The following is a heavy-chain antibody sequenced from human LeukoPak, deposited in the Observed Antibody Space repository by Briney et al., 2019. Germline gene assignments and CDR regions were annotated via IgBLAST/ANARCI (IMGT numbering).Heavy chain of an antibody. Sequence: PSETLSLTCTVSGGSISSSSVYWGWIRQPPGKGLEWIGSIYYSGSTYYNPSLKSRVTISVDTSKNQFSLKLSSVTAADTAVYYCASLGVVHAYWRQGTLVTVSS. CDR2: IYYSGST. CDR3: ASLGVVHAY. D-gene: IGHD3-3*01. CDR1: GGSISSSSVY. V-gene: IGHV4-39*01. J-gene: IGHJ4*02.